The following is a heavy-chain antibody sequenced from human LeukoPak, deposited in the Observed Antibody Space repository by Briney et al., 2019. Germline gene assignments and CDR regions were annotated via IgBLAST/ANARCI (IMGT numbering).Heavy chain of an antibody. V-gene: IGHV4-59*08. J-gene: IGHJ4*02. Sequence: SETLSLTCTVSGDSISNYYWSWIRQPPGQGLEWIAYIHNNGRTKFNPSLKSRVTFSLDTSKNQFSLTLRSVTAADTAVYYCAGRLSIAVAGSFDYWGQGTLVTVSS. CDR1: GDSISNYY. D-gene: IGHD6-19*01. CDR3: AGRLSIAVAGSFDY. CDR2: IHNNGRT.